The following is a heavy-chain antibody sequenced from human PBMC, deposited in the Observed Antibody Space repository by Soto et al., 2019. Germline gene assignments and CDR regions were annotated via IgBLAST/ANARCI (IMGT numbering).Heavy chain of an antibody. J-gene: IGHJ3*02. CDR1: GFTFSDYY. D-gene: IGHD2-2*01. CDR2: ISGTKSFT. V-gene: IGHV3-11*05. Sequence: GGSLRLSCAASGFTFSDYYMSWIRQAPGKGLEIVSYISGTKSFTDYADSVKGRFTISRDNAKNSLFLQMNTLRAEDTAVYYCARVQWGQLLSRFAEACDIWGQGTMLTL. CDR3: ARVQWGQLLSRFAEACDI.